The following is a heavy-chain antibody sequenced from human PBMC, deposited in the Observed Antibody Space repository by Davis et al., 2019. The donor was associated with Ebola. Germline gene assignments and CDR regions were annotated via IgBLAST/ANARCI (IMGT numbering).Heavy chain of an antibody. CDR2: INGDGSST. V-gene: IGHV3-74*01. CDR1: GFTLSTYW. J-gene: IGHJ4*02. CDR3: ATLGGSGWPDY. Sequence: GESLKISCVASGFTLSTYWMHWVRQAPGKGLVWVSRINGDGSSTNYADSVKGRFTMARDNAKNTVFLQMNSLRAEDTAVYYCATLGGSGWPDYWGQGTLVTVSS. D-gene: IGHD6-19*01.